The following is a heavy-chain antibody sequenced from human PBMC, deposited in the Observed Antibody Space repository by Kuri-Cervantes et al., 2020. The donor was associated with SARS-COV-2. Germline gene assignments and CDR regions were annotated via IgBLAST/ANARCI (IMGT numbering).Heavy chain of an antibody. CDR3: ARGQTAMAGYYYYGMDV. Sequence: GEALKILCAASGLTFSSYSMNWVRQAPGKGLEWVSYISSSGSTILYADSVKGRFTISRDNAKNSLYLQMNSLRAEDTSVYYCARGQTAMAGYYYYGMDVWGQGTTVTVSS. CDR1: GLTFSSYS. V-gene: IGHV3-48*04. J-gene: IGHJ6*02. CDR2: ISSSGSTI. D-gene: IGHD5-18*01.